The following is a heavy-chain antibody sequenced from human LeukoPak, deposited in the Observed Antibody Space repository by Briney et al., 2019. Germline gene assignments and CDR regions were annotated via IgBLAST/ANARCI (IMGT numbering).Heavy chain of an antibody. D-gene: IGHD3-3*01. CDR3: ARDDSAYDFWSGYYHFDY. CDR2: INPSGGST. CDR1: GYTFTSYY. J-gene: IGHJ4*02. V-gene: IGHV1-46*01. Sequence: ASVKVSCKASGYTFTSYYMHWVRQAPGQGLEWMGIINPSGGSTSYAQKLQGRVTMTRDTSTSTVYMELSSLRSEDTAVYYCARDDSAYDFWSGYYHFDYWGQGTLVTVSS.